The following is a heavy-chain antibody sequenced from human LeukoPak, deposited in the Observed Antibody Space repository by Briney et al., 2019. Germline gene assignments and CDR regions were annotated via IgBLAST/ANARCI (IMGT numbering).Heavy chain of an antibody. J-gene: IGHJ6*03. CDR2: INPNSGGT. CDR1: GYTFTGYY. D-gene: IGHD3-3*01. CDR3: ARGYDFWSGYEGYYYYYMDV. V-gene: IGHV1-2*02. Sequence: ASVKVSCKASGYTFTGYYMHWVRQAPGQGLEWMGWINPNSGGTNYAQKFQGRVTMTRDTSISTAYMELSRLRSDDTAVYYCARGYDFWSGYEGYYYYYMDVWGKGTTVTVSS.